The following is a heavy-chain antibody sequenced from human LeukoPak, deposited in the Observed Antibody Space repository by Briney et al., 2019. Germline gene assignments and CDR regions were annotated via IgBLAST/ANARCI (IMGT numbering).Heavy chain of an antibody. D-gene: IGHD1-26*01. CDR3: ARAFGGSSYFDY. CDR2: ILWDHSNK. Sequence: GGSLRLSCAASGFTFSSYGMHWVRQAPGKGLEWVAVILWDHSNKYYADSVKGRFTISRDNSKNTLYLQMNSLRAEDTAVYYCARAFGGSSYFDYGGREALMPVSS. V-gene: IGHV3-30*02. J-gene: IGHJ4*02. CDR1: GFTFSSYG.